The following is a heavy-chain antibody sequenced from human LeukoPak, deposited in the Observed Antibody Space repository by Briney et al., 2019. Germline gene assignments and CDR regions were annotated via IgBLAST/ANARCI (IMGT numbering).Heavy chain of an antibody. CDR1: GYTFTGYY. CDR2: INPNSGGT. CDR3: ARGETYYDILTGYFVDKSRYYFDY. D-gene: IGHD3-9*01. Sequence: ASVKVSCKASGYTFTGYYMHWVRQAPGQGLEWMGWINPNSGGTNYAQKFQGRVTMTRDTSISTAYMELSRLRSDDTAVYYCARGETYYDILTGYFVDKSRYYFDYWGQGTLVTVSS. J-gene: IGHJ4*02. V-gene: IGHV1-2*02.